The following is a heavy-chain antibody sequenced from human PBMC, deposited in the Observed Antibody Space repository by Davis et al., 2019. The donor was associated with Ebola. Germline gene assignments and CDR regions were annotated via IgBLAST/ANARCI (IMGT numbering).Heavy chain of an antibody. V-gene: IGHV1-46*01. CDR3: ARTDSSGYPYYFDY. J-gene: IGHJ4*02. D-gene: IGHD3-22*01. CDR1: GYTFTNYH. CDR2: INLNDATT. Sequence: ASVKVSCKASGYTFTNYHMHWVRQAPGQGLEWLGIINLNDATTGYAQKFQGRVTLTRDTSTSTVYMELSSLRSEDTAVYYCARTDSSGYPYYFDYWGQGTLVTVSS.